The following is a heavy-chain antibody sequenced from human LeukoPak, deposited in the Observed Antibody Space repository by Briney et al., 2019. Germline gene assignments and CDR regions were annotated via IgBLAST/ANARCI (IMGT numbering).Heavy chain of an antibody. CDR1: GYKFSNYW. CDR3: ARAYGATEFFEY. V-gene: IGHV5-51*01. Sequence: TGESLKISCQGSGYKFSNYWVGWVRQMPGKGLEWMGIVYPDDSDTRYSPSFQGQVTISADKSISTAYLQWNTLKASDTAMYYCARAYGATEFFEYWGQETRVTVSS. J-gene: IGHJ4*02. CDR2: VYPDDSDT. D-gene: IGHD4-17*01.